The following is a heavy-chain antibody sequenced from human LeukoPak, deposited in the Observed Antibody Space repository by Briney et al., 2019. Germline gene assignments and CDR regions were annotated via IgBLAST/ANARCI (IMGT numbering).Heavy chain of an antibody. J-gene: IGHJ5*02. V-gene: IGHV4-39*07. CDR1: GGSISSSSYY. CDR3: ARGQTDGETTALNWFDP. CDR2: IYYSGST. Sequence: PSETLSLTCTVSGGSISSSSYYWGWIRQPPGKGLEWIGSIYYSGSTYYNPSLKSRVTISVDTSKNQFSLKLSSVTAADTAVYYCARGQTDGETTALNWFDPWGQGTLVTVSS. D-gene: IGHD3-10*01.